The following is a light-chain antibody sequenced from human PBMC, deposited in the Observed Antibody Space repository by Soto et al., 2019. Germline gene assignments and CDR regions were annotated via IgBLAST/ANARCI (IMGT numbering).Light chain of an antibody. J-gene: IGLJ1*01. CDR2: SNN. CDR3: AAWDDSLNGPYV. CDR1: SSNIGSNT. V-gene: IGLV1-44*01. Sequence: QSVLTQPPSASGTPGQRGTISCSGSSSNIGSNTVNWYQQLPGTAPKLLIYSNNQRPSGVPDRFSGSKSGTSASLAISGLQSEDEADYYCAAWDDSLNGPYVFGTGTKLTVL.